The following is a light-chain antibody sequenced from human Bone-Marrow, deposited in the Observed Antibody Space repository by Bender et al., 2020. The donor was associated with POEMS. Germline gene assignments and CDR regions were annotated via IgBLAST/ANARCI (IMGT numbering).Light chain of an antibody. J-gene: IGLJ2*01. Sequence: QSALTQPASVSGSPGQSVTISCTGTSSDVGAYFYVSWYQQHPGKAPKLIIYEVDQRPSGVPDRFSGSKSGSTASLTVSRLQTDDEALYYCSSYAGSSPVIFGGGTKLTVL. CDR1: SSDVGAYFY. CDR3: SSYAGSSPVI. CDR2: EVD. V-gene: IGLV2-8*01.